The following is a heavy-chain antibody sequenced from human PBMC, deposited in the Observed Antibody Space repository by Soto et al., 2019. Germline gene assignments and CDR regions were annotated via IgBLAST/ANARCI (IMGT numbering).Heavy chain of an antibody. J-gene: IGHJ4*02. CDR3: ARDRYGSKTRFDY. CDR2: IWDDGSKK. Sequence: PGGSLRLSCVASGFTFSNFAMHWVRQAPGKGLEWVAVIWDDGSKKYYADSVKGRFTISRDDSKNTLHLEMNSLRPEDTALYYCARDRYGSKTRFDYWGQGTLVTVSS. V-gene: IGHV3-33*01. D-gene: IGHD3-10*01. CDR1: GFTFSNFA.